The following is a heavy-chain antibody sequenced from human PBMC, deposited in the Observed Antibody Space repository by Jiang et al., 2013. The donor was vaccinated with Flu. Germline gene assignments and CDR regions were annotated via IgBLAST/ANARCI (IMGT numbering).Heavy chain of an antibody. J-gene: IGHJ4*02. CDR1: GGSISSYY. Sequence: SLTCTVSGGSISSYYWSWIRQPPGRDWSGLGISITVGAPTTTPPSTSRVTMSVDTSKNQFSLKLSSVTAADTAVYYCARAREVAAAASYYLDYWGQGTLVTVSS. CDR2: SITVGAP. CDR3: ARAREVAAAASYYLDY. D-gene: IGHD6-13*01. V-gene: IGHV4-59*01.